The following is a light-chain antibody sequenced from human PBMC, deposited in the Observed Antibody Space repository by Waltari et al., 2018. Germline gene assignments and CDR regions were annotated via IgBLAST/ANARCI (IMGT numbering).Light chain of an antibody. CDR3: QNYKNFPVS. J-gene: IGKJ1*01. CDR1: QSVSIY. V-gene: IGKV3-20*01. Sequence: IVLTQSPGTLSLSPGERATLSCRASQSVSIYLAWYQRKPVQAPRILIYHTSTGTTVIPDRGSGSWSGTDFSLPIGGLGTEDLAVYYCQNYKNFPVSFGQGTRLEIK. CDR2: HTS.